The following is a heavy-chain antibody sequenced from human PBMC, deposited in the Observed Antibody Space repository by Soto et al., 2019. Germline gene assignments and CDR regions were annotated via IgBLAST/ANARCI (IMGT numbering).Heavy chain of an antibody. CDR1: GFTFSSYA. CDR3: AREALQPLGATQYYFDY. J-gene: IGHJ4*02. Sequence: QVQLVETGGGVVQPGRSLRLSCAASGFTFSSYAMHWVRQAPGKGLEWVAVISYDGSNKYYADFVKCRFNISRDNSKNTLYLQMNSLRAEDTAVYYCAREALQPLGATQYYFDYCGQAAMDIVS. CDR2: ISYDGSNK. V-gene: IGHV3-30-3*01. D-gene: IGHD1-26*01.